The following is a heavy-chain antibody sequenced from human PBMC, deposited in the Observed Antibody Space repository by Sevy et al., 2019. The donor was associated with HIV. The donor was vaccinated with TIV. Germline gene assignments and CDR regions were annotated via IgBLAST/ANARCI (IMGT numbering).Heavy chain of an antibody. V-gene: IGHV3-11*01. CDR2: ISTNGRTI. J-gene: IGHJ4*02. Sequence: GGSLRLSCTASAATFSDFYMSWIRQAPGKGLEWLSYISTNGRTIYYADSVKGRFTVSRDKAKKSQFLKMNSLRAEDTAIYFCATPTWRSDIFDYWDQGALVTVSS. D-gene: IGHD1-26*01. CDR3: ATPTWRSDIFDY. CDR1: AATFSDFY.